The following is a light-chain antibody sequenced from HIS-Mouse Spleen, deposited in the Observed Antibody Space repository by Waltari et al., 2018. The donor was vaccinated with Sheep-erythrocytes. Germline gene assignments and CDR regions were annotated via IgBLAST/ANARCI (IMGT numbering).Light chain of an antibody. V-gene: IGLV2-23*01. CDR1: SSDVVSYNL. Sequence: QSALPQPASVSGSPGQSITISCTGTSSDVVSYNLVSWYQQHPGKAPKLMIYEGSKRPSGVSNRFSGSKSGNTASLTISGLQAEDEADYYCCSYAGSSTPWVFGGGTKLTVL. CDR3: CSYAGSSTPWV. CDR2: EGS. J-gene: IGLJ3*02.